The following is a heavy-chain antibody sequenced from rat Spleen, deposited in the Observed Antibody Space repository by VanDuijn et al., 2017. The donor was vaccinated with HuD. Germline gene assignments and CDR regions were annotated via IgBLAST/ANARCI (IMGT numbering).Heavy chain of an antibody. Sequence: EVQLVETGGGLVQPGRSLKLSCAASGFTFSDYSMAWIRQAPTKGLEWVASISVSGGSTYYRDSVKGRFTLSRDVAKSTLYLQMDSLRSEDTATYYCASPDIAGDYWGQGVMVTVSS. D-gene: IGHD1-2*01. CDR2: ISVSGGST. V-gene: IGHV5-25*01. CDR3: ASPDIAGDY. CDR1: GFTFSDYS. J-gene: IGHJ2*01.